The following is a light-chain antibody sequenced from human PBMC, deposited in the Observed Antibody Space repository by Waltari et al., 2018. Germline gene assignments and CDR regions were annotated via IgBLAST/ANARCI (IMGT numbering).Light chain of an antibody. V-gene: IGKV3-15*01. CDR1: QSISNN. J-gene: IGKJ2*01. Sequence: EIVMTQSPATLSVSPGERATLSCRASQSISNNLAWYQQKPGQAPSLLIYGASTMATGVPARVTGSGSGTEFTLTISSLQSEDSAVYFCQQYNSWPPYTFGQGTKLEIK. CDR3: QQYNSWPPYT. CDR2: GAS.